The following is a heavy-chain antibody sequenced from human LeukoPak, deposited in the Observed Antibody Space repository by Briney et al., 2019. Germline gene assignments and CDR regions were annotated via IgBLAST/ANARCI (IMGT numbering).Heavy chain of an antibody. CDR2: ISAYNGNT. Sequence: ASVMVSCKASGYTFTSYGISWVRQAPGQGLEWMGWISAYNGNTNYAQKLQGRVTMTTDTSTSTAYMELRSLRSDDTAVYYCARVPIFGVVRDPGDDAFDIWGQGTMVTVSS. CDR1: GYTFTSYG. J-gene: IGHJ3*02. D-gene: IGHD3-3*01. CDR3: ARVPIFGVVRDPGDDAFDI. V-gene: IGHV1-18*01.